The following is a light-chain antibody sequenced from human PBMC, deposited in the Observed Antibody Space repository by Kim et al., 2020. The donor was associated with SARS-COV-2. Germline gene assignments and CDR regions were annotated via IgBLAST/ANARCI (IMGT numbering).Light chain of an antibody. CDR2: EVS. Sequence: VTNSCTGTGGDVGSYTRASSYQQPPGTAHKLMIYEVSNRPSGVPDRFSGSKSGNTASLTISGLQAEDEADYYCSSYTSSSTRVFGGGTQLTVL. J-gene: IGLJ3*02. CDR1: GGDVGSYTR. CDR3: SSYTSSSTRV. V-gene: IGLV2-18*02.